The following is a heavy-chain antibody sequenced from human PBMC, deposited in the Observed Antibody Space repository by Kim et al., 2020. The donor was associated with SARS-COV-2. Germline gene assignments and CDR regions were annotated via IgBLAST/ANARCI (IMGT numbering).Heavy chain of an antibody. CDR2: GST. Sequence: GSTNSNPSLKSRVTISVDTSKNQFSLKLSSVTAADTAVYYCARGPRAFDPWGQGTLVTVSS. CDR3: ARGPRAFDP. V-gene: IGHV4-59*09. D-gene: IGHD1-26*01. J-gene: IGHJ5*02.